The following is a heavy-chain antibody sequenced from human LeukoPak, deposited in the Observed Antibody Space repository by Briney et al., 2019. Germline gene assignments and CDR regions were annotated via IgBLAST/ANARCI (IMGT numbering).Heavy chain of an antibody. CDR1: GFXFSNYA. V-gene: IGHV3-23*01. CDR2: IGGSGATT. Sequence: GGSLRLSCAASGFXFSNYAMSWVRQAPGKGLEWVSGIGGSGATTYYTDSVKGRFTISRDNGRNTLFLQMNTLRVEDTAVYYCANVDGGWYYFDSWGQGTLVTVSS. CDR3: ANVDGGWYYFDS. J-gene: IGHJ4*02. D-gene: IGHD6-19*01.